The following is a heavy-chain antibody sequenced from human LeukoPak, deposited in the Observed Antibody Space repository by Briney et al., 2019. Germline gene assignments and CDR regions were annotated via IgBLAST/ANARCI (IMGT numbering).Heavy chain of an antibody. V-gene: IGHV3-23*01. J-gene: IGHJ1*01. Sequence: GGSLRLSCVASGFTFGSYAMYWVRQAPGKGLEWVSGIFGSGGSPHYADSVKGRFTISRDNSKNTLYLQMNSLRAEDTAVYYCARDQTCSSTSCYTFPGYFQHWGQGTLVTVSS. CDR1: GFTFGSYA. CDR2: IFGSGGSP. CDR3: ARDQTCSSTSCYTFPGYFQH. D-gene: IGHD2-2*02.